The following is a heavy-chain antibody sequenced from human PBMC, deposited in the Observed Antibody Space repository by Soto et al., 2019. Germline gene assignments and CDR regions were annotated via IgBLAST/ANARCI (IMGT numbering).Heavy chain of an antibody. Sequence: QVQLQESGPGLVKPSETLSLTCTVSGGPIGSYYWSWIRQSPGKGLEWIGCVYYSDDTNYNPSLKSRVTISLDRSKKQFSLRLTSVTAADTAVYYCARTEASSWSFFYYGMDVWGQGTTVAVSS. V-gene: IGHV4-59*01. D-gene: IGHD6-13*01. CDR3: ARTEASSWSFFYYGMDV. CDR1: GGPIGSYY. CDR2: VYYSDDT. J-gene: IGHJ6*02.